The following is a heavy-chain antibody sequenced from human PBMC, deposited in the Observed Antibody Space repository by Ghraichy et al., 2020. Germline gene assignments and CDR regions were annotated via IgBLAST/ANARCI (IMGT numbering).Heavy chain of an antibody. J-gene: IGHJ4*02. D-gene: IGHD6-19*01. V-gene: IGHV3-30*02. CDR3: AKETLSSGWYLESIRYYFDY. CDR2: IRYDGSNK. Sequence: GESLNISCAASGFTFSSYGMHWVRQAPGKGLEWVAFIRYDGSNKYYADSVKGRFTISRDNSKNTLYLQMNSLRAEDTAVYYCAKETLSSGWYLESIRYYFDYWGQGTLVTVSS. CDR1: GFTFSSYG.